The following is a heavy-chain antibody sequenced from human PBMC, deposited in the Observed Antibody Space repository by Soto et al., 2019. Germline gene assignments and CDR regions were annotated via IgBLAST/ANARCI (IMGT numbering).Heavy chain of an antibody. Sequence: GGSLRLSCAASGFTFSSYGMHWVRQAPGKGLEWVAVVPYDGSNKYYADSVKGRFTISRDNSKNTLNLQMNSLRAEDTAVYYCAKGKGMNYCYGLDVWGQGTTVTVSS. CDR2: VPYDGSNK. J-gene: IGHJ6*02. V-gene: IGHV3-30*18. CDR1: GFTFSSYG. D-gene: IGHD3-10*01. CDR3: AKGKGMNYCYGLDV.